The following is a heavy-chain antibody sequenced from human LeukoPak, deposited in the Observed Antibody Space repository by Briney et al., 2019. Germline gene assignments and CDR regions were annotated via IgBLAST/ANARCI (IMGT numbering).Heavy chain of an antibody. CDR3: ARDRIRSYYYDSRGGFDY. CDR2: IYNSGST. CDR1: GGSITSFY. V-gene: IGHV4-59*12. J-gene: IGHJ4*02. D-gene: IGHD3-22*01. Sequence: SETLSLTCTVSGGSITSFYWSWIRQPPGKGLEWIGNIYNSGSTNYNPSLKSRVTISVDTSKNQFPLKLSSVTAADTAVYYCARDRIRSYYYDSRGGFDYWGQGTLVTVSS.